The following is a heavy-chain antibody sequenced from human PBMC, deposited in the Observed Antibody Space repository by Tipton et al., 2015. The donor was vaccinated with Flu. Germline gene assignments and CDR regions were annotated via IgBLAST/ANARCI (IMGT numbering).Heavy chain of an antibody. D-gene: IGHD3-3*02. V-gene: IGHV4-59*01. CDR2: IYYSGST. CDR1: GGSISSYY. J-gene: IGHJ3*02. CDR3: ARFSGDAFDI. Sequence: TLSLTCTVSGGSISSYYWSWIRQPPGKGLEWIGYIYYSGSTNYSPSLKSRVTISVDTSKNQFSLKLSSVTAADTAVYYCARFSGDAFDIWGQGTMVTVSS.